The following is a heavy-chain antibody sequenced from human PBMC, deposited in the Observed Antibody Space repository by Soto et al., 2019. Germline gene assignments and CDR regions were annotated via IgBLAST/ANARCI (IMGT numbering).Heavy chain of an antibody. D-gene: IGHD6-19*01. J-gene: IGHJ4*02. CDR3: ARGSYYSGWV. CDR2: TYYRSKWYS. V-gene: IGHV6-1*01. CDR1: VDSVSSTSAA. Sequence: SQNLSLTCAISVDSVSSTSAAWSWIRQSPSRGLEWLGRTYYRSKWYSDYAVSVKSRITINPDTSKNQFSLQLNSVTPEDTAVYYCARGSYYSGWVWGQGTMVTVSS.